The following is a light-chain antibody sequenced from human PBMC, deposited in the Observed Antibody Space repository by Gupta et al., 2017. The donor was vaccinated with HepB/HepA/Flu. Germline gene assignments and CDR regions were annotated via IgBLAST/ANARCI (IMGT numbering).Light chain of an antibody. CDR3: AAWDDSLNGLV. J-gene: IGLJ2*01. V-gene: IGLV1-44*01. CDR2: SNN. CDR1: SSNIGSKT. Sequence: QSVLTQPPSASRTPGKRVTISCSGRSSNIGSKTVNWYQQHPGTAPRLLIYSNNQRPSGVPHRFSGSKSGTSACLAISGLQSEDEADYYCAAWDDSLNGLVFGGGTKLTVL.